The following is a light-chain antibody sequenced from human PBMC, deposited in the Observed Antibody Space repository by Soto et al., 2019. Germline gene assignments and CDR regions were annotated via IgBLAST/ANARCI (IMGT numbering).Light chain of an antibody. J-gene: IGLJ1*01. Sequence: QSALTQPASVSGSPGQSITISCTGTSSDIGASNYVSWYQQHPGQAPKLMISDVNHRPSGISDRFSGSKSGNPASLTISGLQAEDEADYYCYSWNSNSDTHYVFGTGTKVTVL. V-gene: IGLV2-14*03. CDR3: YSWNSNSDTHYV. CDR1: SSDIGASNY. CDR2: DVN.